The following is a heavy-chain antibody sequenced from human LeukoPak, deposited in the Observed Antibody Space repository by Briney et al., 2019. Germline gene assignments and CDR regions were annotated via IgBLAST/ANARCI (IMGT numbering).Heavy chain of an antibody. CDR3: ARLGSGEDDGGWVDY. D-gene: IGHD3-10*01. CDR2: ISPSGGST. J-gene: IGHJ4*02. V-gene: IGHV1-46*01. CDR1: GYTFTRYY. Sequence: GASGKVSCKASGYTFTRYYIHWVRQAPGQGLEWMGIISPSGGSTSNAQKFQGRVTMTGDTSTSTVYMELSSLRSEDTAVYYCARLGSGEDDGGWVDYWGQGALVTVSS.